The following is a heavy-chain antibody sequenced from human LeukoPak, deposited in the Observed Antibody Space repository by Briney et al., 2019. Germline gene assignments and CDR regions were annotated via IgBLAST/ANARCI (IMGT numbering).Heavy chain of an antibody. J-gene: IGHJ4*02. V-gene: IGHV4-31*03. Sequence: PSQTLSLTCTVSGGSISSSGYYWRWLRQPPGKGLEWIGYIYYSGSTFYNPSLKSRVTISIDTSKNQFSLNLSSVTAADTAVYYCARDSGSSYVDYWGQGTLVTVSS. D-gene: IGHD3-10*01. CDR2: IYYSGST. CDR1: GGSISSSGYY. CDR3: ARDSGSSYVDY.